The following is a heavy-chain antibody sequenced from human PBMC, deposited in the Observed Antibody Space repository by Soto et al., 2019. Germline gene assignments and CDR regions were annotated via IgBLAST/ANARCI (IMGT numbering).Heavy chain of an antibody. CDR1: DGNIRSSGYC. Sequence: SVPMPHSYTVSDGNIRSSGYCWSWIRKPPGKGLEWIGSIYYSGSTYYNPSLKSRVTISVDTSKNQFSLKLSSVTAADTAVYSCARNPRSGWYFEYWGKGTLVPVSS. J-gene: IGHJ4*02. D-gene: IGHD6-19*01. V-gene: IGHV4-39*01. CDR2: IYYSGST. CDR3: ARNPRSGWYFEY.